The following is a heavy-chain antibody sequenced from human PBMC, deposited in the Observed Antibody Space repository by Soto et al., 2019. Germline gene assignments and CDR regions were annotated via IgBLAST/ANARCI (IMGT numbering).Heavy chain of an antibody. Sequence: GGSLRLSCVASGFSLANYPMNLVRQTPGKGLEWISYSSPRGDTIYYADSVEGRFTISRDNARNSLSLHMSSLRDDDSALYYCAKGPHTNVGWPYYFESWGQGVPVTVSS. V-gene: IGHV3-48*02. D-gene: IGHD6-19*01. J-gene: IGHJ4*02. CDR2: SSPRGDTI. CDR3: AKGPHTNVGWPYYFES. CDR1: GFSLANYP.